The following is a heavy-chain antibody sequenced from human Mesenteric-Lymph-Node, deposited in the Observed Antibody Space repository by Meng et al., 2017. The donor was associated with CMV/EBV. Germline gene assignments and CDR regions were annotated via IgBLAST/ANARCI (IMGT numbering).Heavy chain of an antibody. V-gene: IGHV4-39*07. J-gene: IGHJ6*02. D-gene: IGHD3-10*01. Sequence: GSLRLSCTVSGGSISSSSYYWGWIRQPPGKGLEWIGTTYYTGSTHDNPSLKSRVTISVDTSKNQFSLKLSSVTAADTAVYYCARGHGFGEFSSYYGMDVWGQGTTVTVSS. CDR1: GGSISSSSYY. CDR2: TYYTGST. CDR3: ARGHGFGEFSSYYGMDV.